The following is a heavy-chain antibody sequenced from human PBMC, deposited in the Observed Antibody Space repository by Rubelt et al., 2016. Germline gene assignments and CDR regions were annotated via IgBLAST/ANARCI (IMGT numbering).Heavy chain of an antibody. V-gene: IGHV4-59*01. CDR2: ISYSGST. CDR1: GGSISSYY. J-gene: IGHJ5*02. Sequence: QVQLQESGPGLVKPSETLSLTCTVSGGSISSYYWSWIRQPPGKGLEWIGYISYSGSTKYNPSLKSRVTISLDTSKNQFSLKLISVTAADTAVYYCARGVKESSSWYTTWGQGTLVTVSS. D-gene: IGHD6-13*01. CDR3: ARGVKESSSWYTT.